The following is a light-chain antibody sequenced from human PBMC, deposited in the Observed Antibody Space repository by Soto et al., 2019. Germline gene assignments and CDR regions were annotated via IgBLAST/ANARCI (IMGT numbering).Light chain of an antibody. J-gene: IGKJ1*01. CDR2: GAS. V-gene: IGKV3-20*01. CDR3: QQYGSSRT. CDR1: QSVSSSW. Sequence: EIVLTHSPGTLSLSPCERATLSSRASQSVSSSWLAWYQQKPGQAPRLLIYGASSRATGIPDRVSGSGSGTDFTLTISRLEPEDFAVYYCQQYGSSRTFGQGTKVDI.